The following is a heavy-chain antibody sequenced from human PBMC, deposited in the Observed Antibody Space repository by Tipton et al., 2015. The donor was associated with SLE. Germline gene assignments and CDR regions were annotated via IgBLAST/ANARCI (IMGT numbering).Heavy chain of an antibody. D-gene: IGHD2-8*02. V-gene: IGHV1-18*04. J-gene: IGHJ4*02. CDR3: SRFGYCTGGLCPPYFAY. CDR2: ISAYDGKT. Sequence: QLVQSGAEVKKPGASVKVSCKASGYTFTGYYMHWVRQAPGQGLEWMGWISAYDGKTNYGQKFKGRVTMTTDTSTRTASMDLRSLRSDATAVYYCSRFGYCTGGLCPPYFAYWGQGSRITVSS. CDR1: GYTFTGYY.